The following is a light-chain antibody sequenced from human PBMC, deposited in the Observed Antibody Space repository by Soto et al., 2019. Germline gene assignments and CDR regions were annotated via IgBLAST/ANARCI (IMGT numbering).Light chain of an antibody. J-gene: IGKJ2*01. V-gene: IGKV3-20*01. CDR2: GAS. Sequence: EIVLTQSPGTLSLSPGERATLSCRASQSVSSSYLAWHQQKPGQAPRLLIYGASSRATDIPDRFSGSGSGTDFTLTISRLEPEYFAVYYCQQYGTSPPKYTFGQGTKLEIK. CDR3: QQYGTSPPKYT. CDR1: QSVSSSY.